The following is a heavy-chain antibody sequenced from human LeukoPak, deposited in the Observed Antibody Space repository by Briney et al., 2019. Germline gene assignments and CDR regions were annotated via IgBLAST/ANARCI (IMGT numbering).Heavy chain of an antibody. CDR2: INLSDGTR. J-gene: IGHJ3*02. Sequence: GASVTVSCTASEYIFTSYYLHWVRQAPGQGLEWMGVINLSDGTRNNAQKLQGRITMTRDTSTSTAYMELSSLRPEDTAMYFCAKEPGTGGFDIWGQGTMVTVS. CDR1: EYIFTSYY. V-gene: IGHV1-46*01. D-gene: IGHD4-23*01. CDR3: AKEPGTGGFDI.